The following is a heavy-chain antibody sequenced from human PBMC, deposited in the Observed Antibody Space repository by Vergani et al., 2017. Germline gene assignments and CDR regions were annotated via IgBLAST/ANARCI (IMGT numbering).Heavy chain of an antibody. D-gene: IGHD2-21*01. CDR3: ASAGCGGDCFSGEDYFDY. CDR2: IYTSGST. J-gene: IGHJ4*02. V-gene: IGHV4-61*02. CDR1: GGSISSGSYY. Sequence: QVQLQESGPGLVKPSQTLSLTCTVSGGSISSGSYYWSWIRQPAGKGLEWIGRIYTSGSTNYNPSLKSRVTISVDTSKNQFSLKLSSVTAADTAVYYCASAGCGGDCFSGEDYFDYWGQGTLVTVSS.